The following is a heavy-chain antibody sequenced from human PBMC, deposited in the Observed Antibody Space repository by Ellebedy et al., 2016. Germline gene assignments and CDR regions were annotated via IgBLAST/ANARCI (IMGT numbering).Heavy chain of an antibody. D-gene: IGHD6-19*01. CDR2: ISYDGSNK. J-gene: IGHJ6*02. V-gene: IGHV3-30-3*01. CDR3: ARGPPKYSSGWYPGDYYYGMDV. CDR1: GFTFSSYA. Sequence: GGSLRLXXAASGFTFSSYAMHWVRQAPGKGLEWVAVISYDGSNKYYADSVKGRFTISRDNSKNTLYLQMNSLRAEDTAVYYCARGPPKYSSGWYPGDYYYGMDVWGQGTTVTVSS.